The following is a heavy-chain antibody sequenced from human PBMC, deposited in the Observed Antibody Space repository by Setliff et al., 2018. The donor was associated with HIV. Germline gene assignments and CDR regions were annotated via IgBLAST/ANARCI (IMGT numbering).Heavy chain of an antibody. J-gene: IGHJ6*02. CDR1: GYTFTRYG. D-gene: IGHD5-12*01. CDR2: ISTHNDDT. Sequence: ASVKVSCKASGYTFTRYGISWVRQAPGQGLEWMGWISTHNDDTDYAQKFQGRVTITADVSTSTAYMELSSLRSEDTAVYYCARDRRDGLYYHGMDVWGQGTTVTVSS. CDR3: ARDRRDGLYYHGMDV. V-gene: IGHV1-18*01.